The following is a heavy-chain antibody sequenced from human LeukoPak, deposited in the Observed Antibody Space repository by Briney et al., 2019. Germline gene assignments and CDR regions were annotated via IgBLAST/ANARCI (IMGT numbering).Heavy chain of an antibody. Sequence: SETLSLTCSVSGGSISSGNYYWTWIRQPPEKGLEWIGYINYSGSTYYSPSLKSRINISVDTSKNQFSLKLSSVTAADTAVYYCARGPKNSGSSFDPWGQGTLVTVSS. J-gene: IGHJ5*02. D-gene: IGHD1-7*01. CDR3: ARGPKNSGSSFDP. V-gene: IGHV4-30-4*08. CDR1: GGSISSGNYY. CDR2: INYSGST.